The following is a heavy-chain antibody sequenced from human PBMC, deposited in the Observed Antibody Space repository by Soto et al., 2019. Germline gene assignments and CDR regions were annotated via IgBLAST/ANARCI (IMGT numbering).Heavy chain of an antibody. CDR1: GGSISSSSYY. Sequence: TSETLSLTCTVSGGSISSSSYYWGWIRQPPGKGLEWIGSIYYSGSTYYNPSLKSRVTISVDTSKNQFSLKLGSVTAADTAVYYCARQPGYYDILTGYSTYYFDYWGQGTLVTVSS. J-gene: IGHJ4*02. D-gene: IGHD3-9*01. CDR3: ARQPGYYDILTGYSTYYFDY. CDR2: IYYSGST. V-gene: IGHV4-39*01.